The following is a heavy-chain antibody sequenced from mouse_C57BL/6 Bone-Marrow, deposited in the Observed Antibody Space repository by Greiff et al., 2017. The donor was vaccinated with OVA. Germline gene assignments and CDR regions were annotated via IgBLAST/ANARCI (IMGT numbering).Heavy chain of an antibody. CDR3: ARGDDY. J-gene: IGHJ2*01. CDR2: ISSGSSTI. Sequence: DVQLVESGGGLVKPGGSLKLSCAASGFTFSDYGMHWVRQAPEKGLEWVAYISSGSSTIYYADTVKGRFTITRDNAKNTLFRQMTSLRSEDTAMYYCARGDDYWGQGTTLTVSS. CDR1: GFTFSDYG. V-gene: IGHV5-17*01.